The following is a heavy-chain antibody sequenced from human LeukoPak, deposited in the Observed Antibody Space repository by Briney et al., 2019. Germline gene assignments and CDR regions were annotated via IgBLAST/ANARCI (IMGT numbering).Heavy chain of an antibody. D-gene: IGHD5-18*01. Sequence: GASVKVSCKASGYTFTGYYMHGVRQAPGQGLEWMGWINSNSGGTNYAQKFQGRVTMTRDTSITTAYMELSRLTSDDTAVYYCARVASGYNYGSWFDPWGQGTLVTVSS. CDR3: ARVASGYNYGSWFDP. V-gene: IGHV1-2*02. J-gene: IGHJ5*02. CDR1: GYTFTGYY. CDR2: INSNSGGT.